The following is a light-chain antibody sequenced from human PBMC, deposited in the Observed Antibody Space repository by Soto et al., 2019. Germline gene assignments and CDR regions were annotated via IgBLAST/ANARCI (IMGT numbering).Light chain of an antibody. V-gene: IGLV2-11*01. CDR3: CSYAGSYTWV. CDR1: SSDIGTYNF. CDR2: DVT. Sequence: QSALTQPRSVSASPGQSVTISCTGTSSDIGTYNFVSWYQQHPDKAPKLIIYDVTQRPSGVPDRFSGSKSGRTASLIISGLQAEDVADYYCCSYAGSYTWVFGGGTKLTVL. J-gene: IGLJ3*02.